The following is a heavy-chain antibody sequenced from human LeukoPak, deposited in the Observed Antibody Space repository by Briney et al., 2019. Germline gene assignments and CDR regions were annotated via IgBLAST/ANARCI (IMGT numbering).Heavy chain of an antibody. V-gene: IGHV3-21*01. CDR2: ISSSSSYI. CDR1: GFTFSSYS. J-gene: IGHJ6*02. Sequence: GGSLRLSCAASGFTFSSYSMNWVRQAPGKGLEWVSSISSSSSYIYCVDSVKGRFTISRDNAKNSLYLQMNSLRAEDTAVYYCARDHSSSGMDVWGQGTTVTVSS. CDR3: ARDHSSSGMDV.